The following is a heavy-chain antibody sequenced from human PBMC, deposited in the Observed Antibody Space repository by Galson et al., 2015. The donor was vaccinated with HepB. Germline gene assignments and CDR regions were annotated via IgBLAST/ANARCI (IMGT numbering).Heavy chain of an antibody. J-gene: IGHJ2*01. V-gene: IGHV1-18*01. CDR2: IQDYVNSA. Sequence: SVKVSCKASGYTLSTYGISWLRQAPGQGLEWIGWIQDYVNSASYAQRFRGRVTMTTDRTTVTAYMELASPTSDDTGMYYCAMPSKRLMGDYHDPFHFDLWGRGTLVTVSS. CDR3: AMPSKRLMGDYHDPFHFDL. D-gene: IGHD4-11*01. CDR1: GYTLSTYG.